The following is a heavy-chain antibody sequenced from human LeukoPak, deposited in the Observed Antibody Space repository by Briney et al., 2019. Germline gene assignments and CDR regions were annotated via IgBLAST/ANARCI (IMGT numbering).Heavy chain of an antibody. Sequence: ASVKVSCKASGYTFTGYYMHWVRQAPGQGLEWMGWINTNTGNPTYAQGFTGRFVFSLDTSVSTAYLQISSLKAEDTAVYYCAREPTTIAAAVVYWGRGTLVTVSS. CDR2: INTNTGNP. CDR1: GYTFTGYY. D-gene: IGHD6-13*01. V-gene: IGHV7-4-1*02. J-gene: IGHJ4*02. CDR3: AREPTTIAAAVVY.